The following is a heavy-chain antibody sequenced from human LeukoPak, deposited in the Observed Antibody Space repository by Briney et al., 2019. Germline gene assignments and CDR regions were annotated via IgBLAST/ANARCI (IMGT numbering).Heavy chain of an antibody. D-gene: IGHD3-10*01. CDR1: GGSISSSSYY. Sequence: SETLSLTCTVSGGSISSSSYYWGWIRQPPGKGLEWIGSIYYSGSTYYNPSLKSRVTISVDTSKNQFSLKLSSVTAADTAVYYCAKGAGGSYGLYYFDHWGQGTPVTVSS. J-gene: IGHJ4*02. CDR3: AKGAGGSYGLYYFDH. V-gene: IGHV4-39*07. CDR2: IYYSGST.